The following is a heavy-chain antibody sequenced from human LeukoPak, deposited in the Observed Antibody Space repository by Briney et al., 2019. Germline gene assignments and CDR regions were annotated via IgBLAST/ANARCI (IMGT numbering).Heavy chain of an antibody. CDR1: SASISSTNYN. CDR3: ARPGIAVAGIDY. J-gene: IGHJ4*02. CDR2: IYFSGTT. D-gene: IGHD6-19*01. Sequence: PSETLSLTCTVSSASISSTNYNWGWLRQPPGKGPEWIGNIYFSGTTYYNPPLKSRVTISVDTSKNQFSLKLSSVTAADTAVYYCARPGIAVAGIDYWGQGTLVTVSP. V-gene: IGHV4-39*07.